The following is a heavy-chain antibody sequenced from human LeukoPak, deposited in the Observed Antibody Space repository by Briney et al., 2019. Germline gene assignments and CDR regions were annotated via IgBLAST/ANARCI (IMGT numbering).Heavy chain of an antibody. D-gene: IGHD3-10*01. CDR1: GFTFSSYA. Sequence: GGSLRLSCAASGFTFSSYAMHWVRQAPGKGLEWVAVISYGGSNKYYADSVKGRFTISRDNSKNTLYLQMNSLRAEDTAVYYCARDRGNYYGTLFDYWGQGTLVTVSS. CDR3: ARDRGNYYGTLFDY. J-gene: IGHJ4*02. CDR2: ISYGGSNK. V-gene: IGHV3-30-3*01.